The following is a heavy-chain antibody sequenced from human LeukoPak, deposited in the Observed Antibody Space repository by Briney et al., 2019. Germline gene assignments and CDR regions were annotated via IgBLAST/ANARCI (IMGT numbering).Heavy chain of an antibody. D-gene: IGHD4-11*01. Sequence: SETLSLTCTVSGGSISSYYWSWIRQPTGKGLEWIGYIYYSGSTNYNPSLKSRVTISVDTSKNQFSLKLSSVTAADTAVYYCARGTDYSNYYYYGIDVWGQGTTVTVSS. J-gene: IGHJ6*02. V-gene: IGHV4-59*01. CDR1: GGSISSYY. CDR3: ARGTDYSNYYYYGIDV. CDR2: IYYSGST.